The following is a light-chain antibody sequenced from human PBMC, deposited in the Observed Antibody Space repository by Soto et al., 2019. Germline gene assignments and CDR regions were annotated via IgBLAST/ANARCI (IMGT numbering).Light chain of an antibody. Sequence: HLTQSXSTLSASSGEXXXXXXXASQSVSGWLAWYQQKXGEATRLLIYDDSXLPRGVPSRFGGSGSGTKFTPIIASLQPDDCATYYCQQYETCSGTFGPGTKVDIK. CDR2: DDS. CDR3: QQYETCSGT. V-gene: IGKV1-5*02. CDR1: QSVSGW. J-gene: IGKJ1*01.